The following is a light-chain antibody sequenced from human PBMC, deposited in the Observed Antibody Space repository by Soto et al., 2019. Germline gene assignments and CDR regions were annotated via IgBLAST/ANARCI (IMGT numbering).Light chain of an antibody. Sequence: QSVLTQPPSASGTPGQRVTISCSGSDSNIGSNTVNWYQHLPGTAPKLLTHSNDHRPSGVADRFSGSKSGTSASLAISGLQSEDEADYYCATWDDILNGWVFGGGTKVTVL. CDR2: SND. CDR1: DSNIGSNT. J-gene: IGLJ3*02. CDR3: ATWDDILNGWV. V-gene: IGLV1-44*01.